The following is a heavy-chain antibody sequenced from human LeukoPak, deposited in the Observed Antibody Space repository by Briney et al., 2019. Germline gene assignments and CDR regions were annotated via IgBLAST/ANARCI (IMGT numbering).Heavy chain of an antibody. J-gene: IGHJ4*02. V-gene: IGHV3-23*01. D-gene: IGHD3-22*01. Sequence: GGSLRLSCAASGFTFSSYAMSWVRQAPGKGLEWVSTISGSGGTTYYADSVKGRFTISRDNSKNTLYLQMNSLRAEDTAVYYCAKGYYYDSSGYYRLYFDYWGQGTLVTVSS. CDR3: AKGYYYDSSGYYRLYFDY. CDR2: ISGSGGTT. CDR1: GFTFSSYA.